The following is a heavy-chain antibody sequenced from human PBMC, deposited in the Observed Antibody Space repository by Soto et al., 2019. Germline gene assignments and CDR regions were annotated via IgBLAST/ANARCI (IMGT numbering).Heavy chain of an antibody. J-gene: IGHJ6*02. CDR1: GFTFSAYY. D-gene: IGHD6-13*01. CDR3: ARSLLDEYSSSWRSAYYGMDV. CDR2: INPNSGAT. V-gene: IGHV1-2*02. Sequence: QVQLVQSGAEVKKPGASVKVSCKASGFTFSAYYIYWVRQAPEQGLEWIGWINPNSGATNNAQKFQGRVTMTRDTSTSTVYMELSALISDDTAVYYCARSLLDEYSSSWRSAYYGMDVWGQGTTVTVSS.